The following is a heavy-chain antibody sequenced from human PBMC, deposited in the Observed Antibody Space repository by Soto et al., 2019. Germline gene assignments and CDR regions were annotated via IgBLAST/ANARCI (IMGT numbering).Heavy chain of an antibody. CDR3: ARDPIVVVPPSPYYYYGMDV. CDR1: GGTFSSYA. D-gene: IGHD2-2*01. V-gene: IGHV1-69*13. Sequence: SVKVSCKASGGTFSSYAISWVRQAPGQGLEWMGGIIPILGTANYAQKFQGRVTITADESTSTAYMELSSLRSEDTAVYYCARDPIVVVPPSPYYYYGMDVWGQGTTVTVSS. J-gene: IGHJ6*02. CDR2: IIPILGTA.